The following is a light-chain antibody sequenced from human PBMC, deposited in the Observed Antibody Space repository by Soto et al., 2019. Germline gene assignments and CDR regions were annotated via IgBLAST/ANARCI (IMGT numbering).Light chain of an antibody. V-gene: IGKV1-5*03. CDR1: QSISIW. Sequence: DIQMTQSPSTLSASVGDRVTITCRASQSISIWLAWYQQKPGKAPNLLIYKASTLESGVPPRFSGSGSGTEFTLTISGLQPDDIATYYCQQYNDYSRTFGQGTKVEI. CDR3: QQYNDYSRT. CDR2: KAS. J-gene: IGKJ1*01.